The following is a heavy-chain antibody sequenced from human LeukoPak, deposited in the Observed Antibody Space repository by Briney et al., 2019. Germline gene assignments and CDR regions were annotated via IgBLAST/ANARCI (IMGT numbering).Heavy chain of an antibody. CDR1: GFTVSNFE. CDR2: INSDSRTI. CDR3: VKESYYYFDS. V-gene: IGHV3-48*03. Sequence: GGSLRLACAASGFTVSNFEMHWVRQAPGKGLEWISYINSDSRTIYYADSVKGRFTISRDNAKNSLYLQMNSLRAEDTAIYYCVKESYYYFDSWGQGTLVTVSS. D-gene: IGHD1-26*01. J-gene: IGHJ4*02.